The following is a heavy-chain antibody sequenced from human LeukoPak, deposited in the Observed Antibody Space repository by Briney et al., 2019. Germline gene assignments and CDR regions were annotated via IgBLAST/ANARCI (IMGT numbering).Heavy chain of an antibody. CDR1: GFTSSSYE. CDR3: ARDPIGVAGTHHDY. D-gene: IGHD6-19*01. CDR2: ISSSGSGGTI. J-gene: IGHJ4*02. V-gene: IGHV3-48*03. Sequence: PVGTLRLSCAASGFTSSSYEMNWVRQAPGKGLGWVSYISSSGSGGTIHHADSVKGRFTISRDNAKNSLYLQMNSLRAEDTAVYYCARDPIGVAGTHHDYWGQGTLVTVSS.